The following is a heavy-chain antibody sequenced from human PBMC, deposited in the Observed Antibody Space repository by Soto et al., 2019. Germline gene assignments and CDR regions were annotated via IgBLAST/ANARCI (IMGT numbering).Heavy chain of an antibody. D-gene: IGHD6-25*01. CDR3: ARGWKQRLAHVMGD. CDR2: INAGNGNT. V-gene: IGHV1-3*01. CDR1: GYTFTSYA. J-gene: IGHJ4*02. Sequence: ASVKLACKAAGYTFTSYAMHWVRQAPGQRLEWMGWINAGNGNTKYSQKFQGRVTITRDTSASTAYMELSSLRSEDTAVYYCARGWKQRLAHVMGDWGQGTLVTVSS.